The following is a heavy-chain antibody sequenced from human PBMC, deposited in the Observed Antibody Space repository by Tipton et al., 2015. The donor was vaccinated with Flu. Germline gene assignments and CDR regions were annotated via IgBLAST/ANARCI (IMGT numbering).Heavy chain of an antibody. V-gene: IGHV3-48*01. CDR3: ARVVTVFGLVRNWYFDL. D-gene: IGHD3-3*01. CDR1: GFTFSSYS. Sequence: SLKLSCTASGFTFSSYSMNWVRQAPGKGLEWVSYIRSSGSDIHYADSVKGRFTISRDNGENSLYLQMNSLRAEDTAVYYCARVVTVFGLVRNWYFDLWGRGTLVTVSS. J-gene: IGHJ2*01. CDR2: IRSSGSDI.